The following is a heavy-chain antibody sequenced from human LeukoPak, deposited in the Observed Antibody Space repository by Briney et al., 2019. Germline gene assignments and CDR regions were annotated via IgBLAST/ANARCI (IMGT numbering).Heavy chain of an antibody. CDR3: ASITAAPDSYYYYYYMDV. V-gene: IGHV4-34*01. Sequence: SETLSLTCAVYGGSFSGYYWSWIRQPPGKGLEWIGEINHSGSTNYNPSLKSRVTISVDTSKNQFSLKLSSVTAADTAVYYCASITAAPDSYYYYYYMDVSGKGTTVTVSS. J-gene: IGHJ6*03. CDR2: INHSGST. D-gene: IGHD2-2*01. CDR1: GGSFSGYY.